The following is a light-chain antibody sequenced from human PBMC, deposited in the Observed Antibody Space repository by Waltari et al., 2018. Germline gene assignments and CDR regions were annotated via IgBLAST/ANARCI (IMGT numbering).Light chain of an antibody. CDR1: SGSIASNY. V-gene: IGLV6-57*04. CDR3: QSYYGTDWV. J-gene: IGLJ3*02. Sequence: NFMLTQPHSVSESPGKTVTISCTRSSGSIASNYVQGYQQRPGSAPTTVIYENNQRPSGVSDRFSGSIDSSSNSAPLTISGLKAEDEADYYCQSYYGTDWVFGGGTKLTVL. CDR2: ENN.